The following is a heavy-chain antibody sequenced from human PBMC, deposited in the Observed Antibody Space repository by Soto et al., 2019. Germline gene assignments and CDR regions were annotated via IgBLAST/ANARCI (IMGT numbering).Heavy chain of an antibody. Sequence: ASVKVSCKASGYTFTSFGFSWVRQAPGQGLEWMGWISPYSGNTNYAQKLQGRVTMTTDTSTSTAYMDLRSLRSDDTAVYYCARVGLGYCSSTTCYGAFDVRGQGTMVTVSS. D-gene: IGHD2-2*03. J-gene: IGHJ3*01. CDR2: ISPYSGNT. CDR1: GYTFTSFG. CDR3: ARVGLGYCSSTTCYGAFDV. V-gene: IGHV1-18*01.